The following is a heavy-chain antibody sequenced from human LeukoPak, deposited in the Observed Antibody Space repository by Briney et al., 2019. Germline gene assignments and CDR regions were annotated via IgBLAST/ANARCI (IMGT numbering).Heavy chain of an antibody. J-gene: IGHJ6*04. CDR1: GGSSSNYS. Sequence: PSKTLSLTCTASGGSSSNYSWNWIRQPPGKGLEWIGYIYYSGSTNYNSSLRSRATISVDTSKKQFSLILSSVTAADTALYYCAIVATMVRGSNGMDVWGKGTTVTVSS. CDR2: IYYSGST. CDR3: AIVATMVRGSNGMDV. D-gene: IGHD3-10*01. V-gene: IGHV4-59*01.